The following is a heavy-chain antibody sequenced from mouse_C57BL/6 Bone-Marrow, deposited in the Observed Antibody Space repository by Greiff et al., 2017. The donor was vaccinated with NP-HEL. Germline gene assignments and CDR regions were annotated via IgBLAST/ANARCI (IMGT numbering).Heavy chain of an antibody. J-gene: IGHJ3*01. V-gene: IGHV1-55*01. CDR2: IYPGSGST. D-gene: IGHD1-1*01. CDR3: ARFYYGSSYAWFAY. CDR1: GYTFTSYW. Sequence: VQLQQSGAELVKPGASVKMSCKASGYTFTSYWITWVKQRPGQGLEWIGDIYPGSGSTNYNEKFKSKATLTVDTSSSTAYMQLSSLTSEDSAVYYCARFYYGSSYAWFAYWGKGTLVTVSA.